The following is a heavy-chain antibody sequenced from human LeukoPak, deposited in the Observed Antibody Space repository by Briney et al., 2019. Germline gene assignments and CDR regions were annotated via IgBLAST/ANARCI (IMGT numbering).Heavy chain of an antibody. D-gene: IGHD2-2*01. CDR2: INPHSDGT. J-gene: IGHJ4*02. CDR1: GYTFTNYY. CDR3: ARDGPCSSTSCQNFDS. Sequence: ASVKVSCKASGYTFTNYYIHCVRQAPGQGLEWMGWINPHSDGTNYAQRFQGRVTMTRDTSISTAYMELSRLRSDDTAVYYCARDGPCSSTSCQNFDSWGQGALVTVSS. V-gene: IGHV1-2*02.